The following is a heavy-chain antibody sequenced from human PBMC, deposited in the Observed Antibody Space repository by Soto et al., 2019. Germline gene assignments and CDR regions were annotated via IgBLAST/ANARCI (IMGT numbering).Heavy chain of an antibody. CDR3: ARQISSWYTEGYYYYRMDF. Sequence: LSLTCTVSGGSISSSSYYWGWIRQPPGKGLEWIGSIYYSGSTYYNPSLKSRVTISVDTSKNQFSLKLSSVTAADTAVYYCARQISSWYTEGYYYYRMDFSAQGTTVTVSS. CDR2: IYYSGST. J-gene: IGHJ6*02. V-gene: IGHV4-39*01. CDR1: GGSISSSSYY. D-gene: IGHD6-13*01.